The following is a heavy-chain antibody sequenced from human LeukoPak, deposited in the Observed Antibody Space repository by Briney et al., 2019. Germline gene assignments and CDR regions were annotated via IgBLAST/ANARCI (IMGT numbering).Heavy chain of an antibody. CDR2: ITNNGGST. CDR3: AKGEAAQRTFDY. D-gene: IGHD6-25*01. CDR1: GFTFSSYS. Sequence: GGSLRLSCAASGFTFSSYSMNWVRQAPGKGLEWVSTITNNGGSTYHADSVKGRFTISRDNSKNTLYLQMNSLRAEDTAVYYCAKGEAAQRTFDYWGQGTLVTVSS. V-gene: IGHV3-23*01. J-gene: IGHJ4*02.